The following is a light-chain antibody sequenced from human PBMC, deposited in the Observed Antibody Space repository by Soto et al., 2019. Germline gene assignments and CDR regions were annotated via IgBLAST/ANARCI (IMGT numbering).Light chain of an antibody. Sequence: EIVWTQSPATLSVSTGERATLSCRASQSVSSYLAWYQQKPGQAPRLLIYDASNRATGIPARFSGSGSGTDFTLTISSLEPEDFAVYYCQQRSNWPITFGQGTRLEI. J-gene: IGKJ5*01. V-gene: IGKV3-11*01. CDR3: QQRSNWPIT. CDR1: QSVSSY. CDR2: DAS.